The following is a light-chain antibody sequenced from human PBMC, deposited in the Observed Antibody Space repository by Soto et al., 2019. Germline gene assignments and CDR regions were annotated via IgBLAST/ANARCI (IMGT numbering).Light chain of an antibody. Sequence: EVVLTQSPATVSVSPGERATLSCRASQSVSSTLAWYQQKPGQAPRLLIYGASTRATGTPARFSGSGSGTDFTLTISRLEPEDFAVYYCQQYGSSLITFGQGTRLEIK. CDR2: GAS. CDR1: QSVSST. J-gene: IGKJ5*01. V-gene: IGKV3-20*01. CDR3: QQYGSSLIT.